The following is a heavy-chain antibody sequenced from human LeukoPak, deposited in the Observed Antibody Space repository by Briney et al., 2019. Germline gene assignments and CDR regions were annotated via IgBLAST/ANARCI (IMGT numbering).Heavy chain of an antibody. CDR1: GYTFTSYG. Sequence: GASVKVSCKASGYTFTSYGISWVRQAPGQGLEWMGGIIPIFGTANYAQKFQGRVTITADESTSTAYMELSSLRSEDTAVYYCARDRSLNWNLWFDPWGQGTLVTVYS. CDR2: IIPIFGTA. CDR3: ARDRSLNWNLWFDP. D-gene: IGHD1-7*01. V-gene: IGHV1-69*13. J-gene: IGHJ5*02.